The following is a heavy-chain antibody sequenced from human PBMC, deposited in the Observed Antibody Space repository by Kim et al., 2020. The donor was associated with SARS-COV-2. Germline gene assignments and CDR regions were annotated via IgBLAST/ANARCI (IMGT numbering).Heavy chain of an antibody. CDR2: TYYMAKLYN. J-gene: IGHJ6*02. Sequence: SQTLSLTCAISGDSVFRNSAAWNWIRQSPSRGLEWLGRTYYMAKLYNDYAVSVKRRITINTDTSKNQFSLQLNSVTPEDTAVHYCARGNYGMDVWGQGATVTVSS. V-gene: IGHV6-1*01. CDR3: ARGNYGMDV. CDR1: GDSVFRNSAA.